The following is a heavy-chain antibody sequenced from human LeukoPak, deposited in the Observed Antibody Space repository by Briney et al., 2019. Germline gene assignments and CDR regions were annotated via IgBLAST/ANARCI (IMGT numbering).Heavy chain of an antibody. CDR1: GGSISSYY. V-gene: IGHV4-59*01. D-gene: IGHD1-26*01. CDR2: IYYSGST. J-gene: IGHJ5*02. CDR3: ARGIVGATTPGNWFDP. Sequence: PSETLSLTCTVSGGSISSYYWSWIRQPPGKGLEWIGYIYYSGSTNYNPSLKSRVPISVDTSKNHFSLKLSSVTAADTAVYYCARGIVGATTPGNWFDPWGQGTLVTVSS.